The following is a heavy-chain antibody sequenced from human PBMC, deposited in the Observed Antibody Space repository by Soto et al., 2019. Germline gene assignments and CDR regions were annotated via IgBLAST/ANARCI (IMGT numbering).Heavy chain of an antibody. D-gene: IGHD3-3*01. CDR3: ARGGTIFGVVTNNYYYYYGMDV. Sequence: PSETLSLTCAVYGGSFSGYYWSWIRQPPGKGLEWIGEINHSGSTNYNSSLKSRVTISVDTSKNQFSPKLSSVTAADTAVYYCARGGTIFGVVTNNYYYYYGMDVWGQGTTVTVSS. V-gene: IGHV4-34*01. CDR2: INHSGST. CDR1: GGSFSGYY. J-gene: IGHJ6*02.